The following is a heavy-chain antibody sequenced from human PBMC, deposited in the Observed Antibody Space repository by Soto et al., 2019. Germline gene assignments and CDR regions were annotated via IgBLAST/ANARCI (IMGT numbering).Heavy chain of an antibody. CDR1: GYTFTSYD. V-gene: IGHV1-8*01. D-gene: IGHD6-19*01. CDR3: ARGKRLRQWLARANHSYYHYYMGF. J-gene: IGHJ6*03. Sequence: ASVKVSCKASGYTFTSYDINWVRQATGQGLEWMGWMNPNSGNTGYAQKFQGRVTMTRNTSISTAYMELSSLRSEDTAVYYCARGKRLRQWLARANHSYYHYYMGFWGKRTTVTVSS. CDR2: MNPNSGNT.